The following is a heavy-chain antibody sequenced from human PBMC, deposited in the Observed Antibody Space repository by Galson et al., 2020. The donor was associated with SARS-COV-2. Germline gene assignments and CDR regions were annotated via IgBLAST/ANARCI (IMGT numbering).Heavy chain of an antibody. V-gene: IGHV4-59*01. D-gene: IGHD2-21*01. J-gene: IGHJ4*02. CDR2: IYYTGRT. CDR3: ARGRPASDFKY. CDR1: GGSISDYY. Sequence: SETLSLTCTVSGGSISDYYWSWIRQTPGKGLEWSGYIYYTGRTDYSPSLKSRVTISLDTSENQFSLKLASVTAADTALYYCARGRPASDFKYWGQGMLVTVSS.